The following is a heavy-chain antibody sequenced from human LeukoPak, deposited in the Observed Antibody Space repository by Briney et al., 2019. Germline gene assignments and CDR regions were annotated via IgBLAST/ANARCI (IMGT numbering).Heavy chain of an antibody. J-gene: IGHJ4*02. D-gene: IGHD1-26*01. V-gene: IGHV3-23*01. CDR2: ISGNGGST. CDR3: AKDVVGATFDY. Sequence: GGSLRLSCAASGFTFSSYAMGWVRQAPGKGLEWVSSISGNGGSTYYADSVKGRFTISRDNSKNALYLQMNGLRAEDTALYFCAKDVVGATFDYWGQGTLVTVSS. CDR1: GFTFSSYA.